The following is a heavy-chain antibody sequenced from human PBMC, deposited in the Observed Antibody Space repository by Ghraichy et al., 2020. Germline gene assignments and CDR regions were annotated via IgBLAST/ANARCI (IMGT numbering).Heavy chain of an antibody. J-gene: IGHJ6*02. D-gene: IGHD5-12*01. CDR2: ISWDGGST. CDR1: GFIFEDYT. Sequence: GGSLRVSCAASGFIFEDYTMHWVRQVPGKGLEWVSLISWDGGSTYYADSVRGRFTISRDNRENALYLQMNGLRGDDTALYYCVKDMDYSGTFYGMDVWGQGTTVTVSS. CDR3: VKDMDYSGTFYGMDV. V-gene: IGHV3-43*01.